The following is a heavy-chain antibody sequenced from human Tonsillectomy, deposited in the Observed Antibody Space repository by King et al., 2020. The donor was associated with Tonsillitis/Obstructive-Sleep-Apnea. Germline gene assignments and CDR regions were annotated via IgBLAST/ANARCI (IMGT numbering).Heavy chain of an antibody. CDR2: ISYDGSNK. J-gene: IGHJ4*02. Sequence: VQLVESGGGVVQPGRSLRLSCAASGFTFSSFGMHWVRQAPGKGLEWVAVISYDGSNKYYADSVKGRFTISRDSSKNTLYLQMNSLRAEDTAVYYCARDRSKCWSFDYWGQGTLVTVSS. D-gene: IGHD6-13*01. CDR1: GFTFSSFG. V-gene: IGHV3-30*03. CDR3: ARDRSKCWSFDY.